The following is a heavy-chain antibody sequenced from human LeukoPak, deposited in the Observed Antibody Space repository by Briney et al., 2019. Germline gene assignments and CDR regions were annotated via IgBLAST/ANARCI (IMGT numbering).Heavy chain of an antibody. CDR3: TKFDYAAFEY. CDR1: GFTFSNAW. V-gene: IGHV3-15*01. J-gene: IGHJ4*02. CDR2: VKSKTNGGTI. D-gene: IGHD4-17*01. Sequence: GGSLRLSCAASGFTFSNAWMSWVRQAPGKGLEWVGRVKSKTNGGTIDYAAPVKGRFTISRDDSKNTLYLQMNSLKTEDTAVYYCTKFDYAAFEYWGQGALVTVSS.